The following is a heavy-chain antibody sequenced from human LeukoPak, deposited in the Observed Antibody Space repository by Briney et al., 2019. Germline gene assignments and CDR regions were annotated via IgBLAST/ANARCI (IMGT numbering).Heavy chain of an antibody. CDR1: GYTFTSYG. V-gene: IGHV1-18*01. CDR2: ISAYNGNT. D-gene: IGHD2-2*01. CDR3: ARGPPVVVPAATDNWFDP. Sequence: GASVKVSCKASGYTFTSYGISWVRQAPGQGLEWMGWISAYNGNTNYAQKLQGRVTMTTDTSTSTAYMELRSLRSEDTAVYYCARGPPVVVPAATDNWFDPWGQGTLVTVSP. J-gene: IGHJ5*02.